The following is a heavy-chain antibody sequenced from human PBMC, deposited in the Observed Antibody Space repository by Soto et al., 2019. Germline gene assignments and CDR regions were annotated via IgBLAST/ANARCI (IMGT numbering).Heavy chain of an antibody. CDR1: GYNFTRFG. Sequence: QFQLVQSGAEVKKPGASVKVSCKASGYNFTRFGISWVRQAPGHGLEWMGWMGAHSGHTRQAQKFQGRLTMTTDASINTAYIDRRRLTSCDTALYYCGSEGQRLAQEDYYQFNVMDVWGQGTRVIVSS. CDR2: MGAHSGHT. CDR3: GSEGQRLAQEDYYQFNVMDV. D-gene: IGHD3-9*01. J-gene: IGHJ6*02. V-gene: IGHV1-18*01.